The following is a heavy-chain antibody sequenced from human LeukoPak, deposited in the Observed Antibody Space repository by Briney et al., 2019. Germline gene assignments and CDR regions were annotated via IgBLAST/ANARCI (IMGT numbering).Heavy chain of an antibody. V-gene: IGHV3-30*02. CDR1: GFTFSSYG. CDR2: IRYDGSNK. J-gene: IGHJ5*02. D-gene: IGHD2-8*01. CDR3: VKDRVYARASVGYNWFDP. Sequence: PGGSLRLSCAASGFTFSSYGMHWVCQAPGKGLEWVAFIRYDGSNKYYADSVKGRFTISRDNSKNTLYLQMNSLRAEDTAVYYCVKDRVYARASVGYNWFDPWGQGTLVTVSS.